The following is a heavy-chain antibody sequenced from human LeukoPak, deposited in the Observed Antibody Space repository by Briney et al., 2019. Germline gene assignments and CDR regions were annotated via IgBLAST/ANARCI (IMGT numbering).Heavy chain of an antibody. CDR1: GGSISSGDYY. CDR2: IYYSGST. J-gene: IGHJ5*02. V-gene: IGHV4-30-4*02. Sequence: SETLSLTCIVSGGSISSGDYYWSWIRQPPGKGLEWIGYIYYSGSTYYNPSLKSRVTISVDTPKNQFSLKLSSVTAADTAVYYCASQGAVAGQGGFGFDPWGQGTLVTVSS. D-gene: IGHD6-19*01. CDR3: ASQGAVAGQGGFGFDP.